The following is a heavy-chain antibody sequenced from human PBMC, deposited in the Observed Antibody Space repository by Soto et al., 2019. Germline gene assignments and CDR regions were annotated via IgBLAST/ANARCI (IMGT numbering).Heavy chain of an antibody. D-gene: IGHD3-16*01. CDR2: ISYDGSNK. CDR1: GFTFSSYG. CDR3: AKGRGGGAFDI. V-gene: IGHV3-30*18. Sequence: QVQLVESGGGVVQPGRSLRLSCAASGFTFSSYGMHWVRQAPGKGLEWVAVISYDGSNKYYADSVKGRFTISRDNSKNTLHLQMNSLRAEDTAVYYCAKGRGGGAFDIWGQGTMVTVSS. J-gene: IGHJ3*02.